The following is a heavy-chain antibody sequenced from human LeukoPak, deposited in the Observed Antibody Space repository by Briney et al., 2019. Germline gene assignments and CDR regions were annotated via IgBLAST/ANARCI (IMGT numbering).Heavy chain of an antibody. CDR1: GDSVSSGTYY. CDR3: ARDGCYYGTPDY. CDR2: IFKSGTT. Sequence: SETLSLTCNVSGDSVSSGTYYWTWIRQPAGKGLEWIGRIFKSGTTNYNPSLKSRVTISLDTSKNQFSLKLSSVTAADTAVYYCARDGCYYGTPDYWGQGTLVTVSS. J-gene: IGHJ4*02. V-gene: IGHV4-61*02. D-gene: IGHD3-22*01.